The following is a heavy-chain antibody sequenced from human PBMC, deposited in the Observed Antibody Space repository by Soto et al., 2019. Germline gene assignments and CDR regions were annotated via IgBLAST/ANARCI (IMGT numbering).Heavy chain of an antibody. Sequence: QVQLVQSGAELKKPGASGNIPSTASASTFSDNLINWVRKVPGQGLEWMARLNPDTGNTRNSETFQGRVTISRHPSASIAYLELSGLENEDTALYFCARDIQSVGPRANDAFDVWGQGTMITVSS. CDR3: ARDIQSVGPRANDAFDV. CDR2: LNPDTGNT. V-gene: IGHV1-3*01. D-gene: IGHD5-18*01. CDR1: ASTFSDNL. J-gene: IGHJ3*01.